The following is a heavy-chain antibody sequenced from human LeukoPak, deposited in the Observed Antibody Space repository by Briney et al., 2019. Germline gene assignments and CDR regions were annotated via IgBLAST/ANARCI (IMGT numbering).Heavy chain of an antibody. J-gene: IGHJ5*02. CDR1: GFTFSTFG. D-gene: IGHD5-18*01. CDR2: IQSDGSKQ. Sequence: HTGGSLRLSCATAGFTFSTFGIHWVRQTPGKGLEWVAAIQSDGSKQYYGDSVKGRFTISRDSSKNTVYLQMNSLRDEDTAVYYCARDVDTSSHSSQLDPWGQGTLVTVSS. V-gene: IGHV3-33*01. CDR3: ARDVDTSSHSSQLDP.